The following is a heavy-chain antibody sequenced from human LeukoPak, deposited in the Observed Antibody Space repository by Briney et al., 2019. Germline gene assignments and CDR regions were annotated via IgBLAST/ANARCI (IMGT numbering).Heavy chain of an antibody. Sequence: GGSLRLSCVASGFNFNMYAIHWVRQAPGKGLEWVSYISSSGSTIYYADSVKGRFTISRDNAKNSLYLQMNSLRAEDTAVYYCAELGITMFGGVWGKGTTVTISS. J-gene: IGHJ6*04. CDR1: GFNFNMYA. D-gene: IGHD3-10*02. CDR2: ISSSGSTI. CDR3: AELGITMFGGV. V-gene: IGHV3-48*03.